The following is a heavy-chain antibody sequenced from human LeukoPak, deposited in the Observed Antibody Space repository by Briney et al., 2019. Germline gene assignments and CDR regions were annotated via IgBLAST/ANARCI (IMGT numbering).Heavy chain of an antibody. D-gene: IGHD2-21*02. J-gene: IGHJ4*02. Sequence: SQTLSLTCAVSGGSISSGGYSWSWIRQPPGKGLEWIGYIYHSGSTYYNPSLKSRVTISVDRSKNQFSLKLNSVTAADTAVYYCARYCGGDCYSFDYWGQGTLVTVSS. CDR3: ARYCGGDCYSFDY. CDR1: GGSISSGGYS. CDR2: IYHSGST. V-gene: IGHV4-30-2*01.